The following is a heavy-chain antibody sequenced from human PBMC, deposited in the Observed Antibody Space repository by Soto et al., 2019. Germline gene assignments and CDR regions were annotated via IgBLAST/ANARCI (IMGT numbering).Heavy chain of an antibody. Sequence: PSETLSLTCTVSGGSISSYYWSWIRQPPGKGLEWIGYIYYSGSTNYNPSLKSRVTISVDTSKNQFSLKLSSVTAADTAVYYCARVGGYSYFPNYFDYWGQGTLVTVSS. CDR3: ARVGGYSYFPNYFDY. V-gene: IGHV4-59*01. CDR2: IYYSGST. J-gene: IGHJ4*02. CDR1: GGSISSYY. D-gene: IGHD5-18*01.